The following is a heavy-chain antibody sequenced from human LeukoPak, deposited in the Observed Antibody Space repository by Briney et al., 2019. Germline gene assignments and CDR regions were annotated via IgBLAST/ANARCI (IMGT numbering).Heavy chain of an antibody. Sequence: GGSLRLSCAPFVLTVSSNYMSWVRQAPGKGLEWVSTIYSDGTPYYEDSLKGRFTISRDNSKNTLYLRMNSLRAEDTAIYYCARAIQSHLLKGYFDYWGQGALVNVSS. CDR3: ARAIQSHLLKGYFDY. CDR1: VLTVSSNY. CDR2: IYSDGTP. D-gene: IGHD2-2*01. V-gene: IGHV3-53*01. J-gene: IGHJ4*02.